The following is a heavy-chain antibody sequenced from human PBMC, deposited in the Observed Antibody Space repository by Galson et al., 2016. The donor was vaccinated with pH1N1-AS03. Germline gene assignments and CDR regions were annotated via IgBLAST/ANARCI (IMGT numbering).Heavy chain of an antibody. J-gene: IGHJ4*02. CDR2: IYYTGNT. CDR3: ARAGPSGYADFDY. CDR1: GDSFSNYY. V-gene: IGHV4-59*01. Sequence: SETLSLTCTISGDSFSNYYWSWIRETPGRGLEWIGYIYYTGNTKNNPSLESRVIISLDTSTNQFSLTLKSVTAADTAVYYCARAGPSGYADFDYWSQGILVTVSS. D-gene: IGHD3-22*01.